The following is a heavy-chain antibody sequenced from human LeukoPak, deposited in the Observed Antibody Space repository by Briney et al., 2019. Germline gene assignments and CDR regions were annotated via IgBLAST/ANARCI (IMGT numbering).Heavy chain of an antibody. Sequence: SETLSLTCTVSGGSISGFYWGWIRQPPGKGLEWIGFIYYSGSANYNPSLKSRVTMSVDMSKNQFSLKLSSVTAADTAFYYCARDRDSSGWFDYWGQGTLVTVSS. CDR3: ARDRDSSGWFDY. CDR2: IYYSGSA. J-gene: IGHJ4*02. V-gene: IGHV4-59*13. CDR1: GGSISGFY. D-gene: IGHD6-19*01.